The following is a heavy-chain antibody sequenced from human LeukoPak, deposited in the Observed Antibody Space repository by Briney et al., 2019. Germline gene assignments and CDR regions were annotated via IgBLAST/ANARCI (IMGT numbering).Heavy chain of an antibody. CDR3: ARDQYSSSWAPFDY. V-gene: IGHV4-59*12. CDR1: GGSINSYY. D-gene: IGHD6-13*01. J-gene: IGHJ4*02. CDR2: IYYSGST. Sequence: SETLSLTCAVSGGSINSYYWYWIRQPPGKGLEWIGSIYYSGSTNYNPSLKSRVTMSVDTSKNQFSLKLSSVTAADTAVYYCARDQYSSSWAPFDYWGQGTLVTVSS.